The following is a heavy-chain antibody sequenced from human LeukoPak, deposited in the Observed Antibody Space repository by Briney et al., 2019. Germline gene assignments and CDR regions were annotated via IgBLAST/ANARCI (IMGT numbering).Heavy chain of an antibody. CDR1: VLTFYDDA. CDR3: ASSESRPGSNGCSDYFDY. D-gene: IGHD3-22*01. CDR2: ISWNSGSI. V-gene: IGHV3-9*03. J-gene: IGHJ4*02. Sequence: GRSLRLSCAASVLTFYDDAMRWGRQAPGKGLEWVSSISWNSGSIDYSDSVKGRFTISRDNAKNSLYLQMNSLRDEDMEICSYASSESRPGSNGCSDYFDYWGQGTLVTVSS.